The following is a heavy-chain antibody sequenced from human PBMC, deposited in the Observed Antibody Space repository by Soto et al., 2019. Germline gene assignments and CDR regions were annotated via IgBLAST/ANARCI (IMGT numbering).Heavy chain of an antibody. Sequence: GGSLRLSCAASGVTFINYGMSWVRQATGKGLEWVSAISGSGADTNYADSVKGRFTISRDNSKITLFLQMNSLRAEDTAVYYCAKGSPDSRGYHFFFDYWGQGTLVTVSS. CDR2: ISGSGADT. J-gene: IGHJ4*02. CDR3: AKGSPDSRGYHFFFDY. CDR1: GVTFINYG. V-gene: IGHV3-23*01. D-gene: IGHD3-22*01.